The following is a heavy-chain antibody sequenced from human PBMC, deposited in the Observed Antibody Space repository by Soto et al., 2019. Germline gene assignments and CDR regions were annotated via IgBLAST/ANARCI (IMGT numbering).Heavy chain of an antibody. J-gene: IGHJ4*03. V-gene: IGHV4-39*01. CDR2: IYYSGST. D-gene: IGHD3-9*01. CDR1: GGSISSSSYY. Sequence: SETLSLTYTVSGGSISSSSYYWGWIRQPPGKGLEWIGSIYYSGSTYYNPSLKSRVTISVDTSKNQFSLKLSSVTAADTAVYYCACHYDILTGYYYFDYWGQGTTVTVSS. CDR3: ACHYDILTGYYYFDY.